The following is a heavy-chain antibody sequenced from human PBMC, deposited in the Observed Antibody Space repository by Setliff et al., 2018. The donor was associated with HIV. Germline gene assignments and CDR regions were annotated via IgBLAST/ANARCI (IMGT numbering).Heavy chain of an antibody. Sequence: GSGPTLVNPTQTLSLTCTFSGFSLITSGVGVGWIRQPPGKALEWLALIYWKDDKRYSPSLKSRLTIRKDASKNQVVLTMTKMDPVDTGTYYCAHTTAFDFWTPGPMDVWGKGTTVTVSS. CDR1: GFSLITSGVG. D-gene: IGHD3-3*01. CDR3: AHTTAFDFWTPGPMDV. J-gene: IGHJ6*03. V-gene: IGHV2-5*01. CDR2: IYWKDDK.